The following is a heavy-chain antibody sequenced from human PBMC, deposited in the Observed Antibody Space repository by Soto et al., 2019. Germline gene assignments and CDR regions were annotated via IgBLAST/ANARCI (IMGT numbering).Heavy chain of an antibody. J-gene: IGHJ6*02. V-gene: IGHV3-21*01. CDR1: GFTFSSYS. D-gene: IGHD6-19*01. CDR2: ISSSSSYI. CDR3: ARDFGRPSIAVHSGGMDV. Sequence: EVQLVESGGGLVKPGGSLRLSCAASGFTFSSYSMNWVRQAPGKGLEWVSSISSSSSYIYYADSVKGRFTISRDNAKNSLYLQMNSLRAEDTAVYYCARDFGRPSIAVHSGGMDVWGQGTTVTVSS.